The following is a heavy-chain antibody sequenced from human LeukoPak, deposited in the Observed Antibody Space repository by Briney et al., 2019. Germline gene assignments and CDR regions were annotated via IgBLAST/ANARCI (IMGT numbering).Heavy chain of an antibody. J-gene: IGHJ5*02. CDR2: IYYSGST. V-gene: IGHV4-39*07. CDR1: GGSISSSSYY. CDR3: AGYYGSGPDYNENRFDP. Sequence: KPSETLSLTCTVSGGSISSSSYYWGWIRQPPGKGLEWIGSIYYSGSTYYNPSLKSRVTISVDTSKNQFSLKLSSVTAADTAVYYCAGYYGSGPDYNENRFDPWGQGTLVTVSS. D-gene: IGHD3-10*01.